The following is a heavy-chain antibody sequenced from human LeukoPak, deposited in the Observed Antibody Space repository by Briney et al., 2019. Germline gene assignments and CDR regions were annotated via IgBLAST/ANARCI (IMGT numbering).Heavy chain of an antibody. CDR2: IYPGDSDT. CDR1: GYSFISHW. D-gene: IGHD3-22*01. Sequence: GESLKISCKAAGYSFISHWIGWVRQMPGKGLEWMGLIYPGDSDTTYSPSFQGQVTISADKSISTAYLQWSSLKASDTAMYYCARHQRIGTMTYFDLWGRGTLVTVSS. V-gene: IGHV5-51*01. CDR3: ARHQRIGTMTYFDL. J-gene: IGHJ2*01.